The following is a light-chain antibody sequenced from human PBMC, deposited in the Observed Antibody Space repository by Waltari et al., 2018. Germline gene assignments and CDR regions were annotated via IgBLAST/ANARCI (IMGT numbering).Light chain of an antibody. CDR3: CSYAGRYTSV. CDR2: DGD. Sequence: QSALTQPRSVSGSPGQSVTLPSPGTSSDIGGYNVVSWFQQHPGHAPHLVIYDGDTPPSGVPDRFSGSTAGNTASLTISGLQTDDEADYYCCSYAGRYTSVFGGGTRVTVL. V-gene: IGLV2-11*01. J-gene: IGLJ2*01. CDR1: SSDIGGYNV.